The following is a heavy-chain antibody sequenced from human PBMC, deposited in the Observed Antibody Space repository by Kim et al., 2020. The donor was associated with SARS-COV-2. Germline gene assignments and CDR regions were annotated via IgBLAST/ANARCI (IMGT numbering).Heavy chain of an antibody. D-gene: IGHD1-26*01. J-gene: IGHJ4*02. CDR3: ARDLVGEWELLPYYFDY. V-gene: IGHV3-11*06. Sequence: VKGRFTISRDNAKNSLYLQMNSLRAEDTAVYYCARDLVGEWELLPYYFDYWGQGTLVTVSS.